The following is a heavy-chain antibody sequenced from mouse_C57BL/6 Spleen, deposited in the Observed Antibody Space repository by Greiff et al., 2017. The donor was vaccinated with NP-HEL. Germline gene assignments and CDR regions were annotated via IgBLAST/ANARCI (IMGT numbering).Heavy chain of an antibody. Sequence: VQLKESGPELVKPGASVKMSCKASGYTFTDYNMHWVKQSHGKCLEWIGYINPNNGGTSYNQKFKGKATLTVNKSSSTAYMELRSLTSEDSAVYYCAGATREYFDVWGTGTTVTVSS. D-gene: IGHD3-1*01. J-gene: IGHJ1*03. CDR2: INPNNGGT. CDR1: GYTFTDYN. V-gene: IGHV1-22*01. CDR3: AGATREYFDV.